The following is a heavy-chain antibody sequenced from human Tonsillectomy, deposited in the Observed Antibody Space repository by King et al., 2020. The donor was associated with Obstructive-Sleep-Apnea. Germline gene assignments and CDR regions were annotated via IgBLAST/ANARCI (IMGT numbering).Heavy chain of an antibody. CDR1: GFTFDDYT. CDR3: AKGSLGVAADTYYYYGMDV. V-gene: IGHV3-43*01. CDR2: ISWDGGST. Sequence: VQLVESGGVVVQPGGSLRLSCAASGFTFDDYTMHWVRQAPGKGLEWVSLISWDGGSTYYGDSVKGRFTISRDNSKNSLYLQMNSLRTEDTALYYCAKGSLGVAADTYYYYGMDVWGQGTTVTVSS. D-gene: IGHD2-15*01. J-gene: IGHJ6*02.